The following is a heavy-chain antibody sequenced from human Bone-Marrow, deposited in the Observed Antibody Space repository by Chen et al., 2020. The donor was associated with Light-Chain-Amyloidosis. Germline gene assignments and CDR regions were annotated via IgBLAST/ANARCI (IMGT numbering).Heavy chain of an antibody. V-gene: IGHV5-51*01. Sequence: EVQLEQSGPEVKKPGESLKISCKGSGYTFPNYCIGWVRQMPGKGLEWMGVIYPDDSDARYSPSFERQVTISADKSITTAYLQWRSLKASDTAMYYCARRRDGYNFDYWGQGTLVTVSS. J-gene: IGHJ4*02. CDR3: ARRRDGYNFDY. CDR1: GYTFPNYC. CDR2: IYPDDSDA. D-gene: IGHD5-12*01.